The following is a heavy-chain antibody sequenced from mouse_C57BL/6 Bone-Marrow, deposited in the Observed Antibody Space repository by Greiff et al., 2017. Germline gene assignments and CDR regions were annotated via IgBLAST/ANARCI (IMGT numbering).Heavy chain of an antibody. CDR2: ILPGSGST. J-gene: IGHJ1*03. D-gene: IGHD2-5*01. V-gene: IGHV1-9*01. CDR3: ARSYYSNYEWYFDV. CDR1: GYTFTGYW. Sequence: QVQLQQSGAELMKPGASVKLSCKATGYTFTGYWIEWVKQRPGHGLEWIGEILPGSGSTNYTEKFKGKATFTADPSSNTAYMQLSSLTTEDSAIYYCARSYYSNYEWYFDVWGTGTTVTVSS.